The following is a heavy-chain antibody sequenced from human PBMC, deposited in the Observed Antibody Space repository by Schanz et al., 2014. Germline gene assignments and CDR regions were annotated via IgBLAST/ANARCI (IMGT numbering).Heavy chain of an antibody. CDR1: GFTFSSHW. D-gene: IGHD4-17*01. CDR3: ARKRKVGVYGGKGHDSLDI. V-gene: IGHV3-74*01. CDR2: INSVGSNT. J-gene: IGHJ3*02. Sequence: EVQLAQSGGGLVQPGGSLRLSCAASGFTFSSHWMHWVRQDPGKGLVWVARINSVGSNTDYADSVTGRFTISRDNAKNTLYLQMNTLRAEDTAVYYCARKRKVGVYGGKGHDSLDIWGQGTMVTVSS.